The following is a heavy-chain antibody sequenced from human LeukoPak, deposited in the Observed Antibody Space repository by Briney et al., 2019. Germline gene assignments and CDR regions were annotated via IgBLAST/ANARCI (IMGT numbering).Heavy chain of an antibody. J-gene: IGHJ5*02. Sequence: PGGSLRLSCAASGFTFSSYSMNWVRQAPGKGLEWVSYISSSSSTIYYADSVKGRFTISRDNAKNSLYLRMNSLRAEDTAVYYCARALARLRYNWFDPWGQGTLVTVSS. CDR1: GFTFSSYS. CDR3: ARALARLRYNWFDP. CDR2: ISSSSSTI. V-gene: IGHV3-48*01. D-gene: IGHD3-16*01.